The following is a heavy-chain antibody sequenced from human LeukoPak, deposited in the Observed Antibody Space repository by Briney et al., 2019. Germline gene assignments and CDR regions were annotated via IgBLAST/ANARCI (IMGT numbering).Heavy chain of an antibody. V-gene: IGHV4-39*07. CDR3: ARELANYGRWYFDL. Sequence: SETLSLTCTFSGVSISSSGYYWGWIRQPPGKGLEWIGSMYYSGITYYNPSLKSRLTISVDTPNNQFSLKLNSVTAADTAVYYCARELANYGRWYFDLWGRGTLVTVSS. J-gene: IGHJ2*01. D-gene: IGHD4/OR15-4a*01. CDR2: MYYSGIT. CDR1: GVSISSSGYY.